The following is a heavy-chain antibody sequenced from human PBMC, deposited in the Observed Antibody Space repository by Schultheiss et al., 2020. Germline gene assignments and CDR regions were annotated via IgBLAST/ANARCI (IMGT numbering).Heavy chain of an antibody. D-gene: IGHD4-11*01. Sequence: GGSLRLSCAASGFTFSSYAMSWVRQAPGKGLEWVGRIGTRSNLYATSYAASVKGRFTISRDNAKNSLHLQMNSLRAEDTAVYYCTRGLPNVLYYFDYWGQGTLVTVSS. V-gene: IGHV3-73*01. CDR1: GFTFSSYA. CDR2: IGTRSNLYAT. J-gene: IGHJ4*02. CDR3: TRGLPNVLYYFDY.